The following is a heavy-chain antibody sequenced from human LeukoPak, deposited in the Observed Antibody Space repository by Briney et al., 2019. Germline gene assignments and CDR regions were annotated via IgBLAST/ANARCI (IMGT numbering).Heavy chain of an antibody. V-gene: IGHV1-2*02. Sequence: ASVKVSCKVSGYTLSGYYIHWVRQAPGQGLEWMGWINPNSGGTNYAQKFQGRVTMTRDMSINTAYMELSRLRSDDTAVYYCARAPHGGLYGSGSNYWGQGTLVTVSS. CDR1: GYTLSGYY. J-gene: IGHJ4*02. D-gene: IGHD3-10*01. CDR3: ARAPHGGLYGSGSNY. CDR2: INPNSGGT.